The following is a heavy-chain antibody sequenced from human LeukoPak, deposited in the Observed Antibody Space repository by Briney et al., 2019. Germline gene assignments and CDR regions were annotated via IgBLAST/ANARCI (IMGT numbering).Heavy chain of an antibody. V-gene: IGHV1-69*13. D-gene: IGHD2-15*01. Sequence: ASVKVSCKASGGTFSSYAISWVRQAPGQGLEWMGGIIPIFGTANYAQKFQGRVTITADESTSTAYMELSSLRSEDTAVYYCARDCSGGRSCAFDIWGQGTMVTVSS. CDR3: ARDCSGGRSCAFDI. CDR1: GGTFSSYA. CDR2: IIPIFGTA. J-gene: IGHJ3*02.